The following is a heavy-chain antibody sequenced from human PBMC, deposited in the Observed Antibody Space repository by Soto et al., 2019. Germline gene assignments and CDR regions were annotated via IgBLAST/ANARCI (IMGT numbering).Heavy chain of an antibody. Sequence: EVQLLESGGGLVQPGGSLRLSCAASGFTFSSYAMSWVRQAPGKGLEWVSAISGSGGSTYYADSVKGRFTISRDNSKNTLHLQMNSLRAEDTAVYYCAKDDRSGSYPTLFDYWGQGTLVTVSS. CDR1: GFTFSSYA. CDR2: ISGSGGST. D-gene: IGHD1-26*01. CDR3: AKDDRSGSYPTLFDY. V-gene: IGHV3-23*01. J-gene: IGHJ4*02.